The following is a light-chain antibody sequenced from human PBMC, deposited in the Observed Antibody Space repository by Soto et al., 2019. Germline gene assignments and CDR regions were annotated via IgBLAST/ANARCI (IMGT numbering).Light chain of an antibody. CDR1: QGISSY. V-gene: IGKV1-9*01. CDR2: AAS. CDR3: QQLSSYPLT. J-gene: IGKJ4*01. Sequence: DIQLTQSPSFLSASVGDRVTITCRASQGISSYLAWYQQKPGKAPKLLIYAASTLQSGVPSRFSGSGSGTEFTLTISSLQPEDLATYYCQQLSSYPLTFGGGTKVEIK.